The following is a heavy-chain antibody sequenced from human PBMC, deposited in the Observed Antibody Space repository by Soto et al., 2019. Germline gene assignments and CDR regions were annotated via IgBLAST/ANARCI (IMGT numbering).Heavy chain of an antibody. CDR3: ARGHYYDSSGLDI. Sequence: ASVKVSCKASGYTFTGYYMHWVRQAPGQGLEWMGWINPNSGGTNYAQKFQGWVTMTRDTSVSTAYMELSRLRSDDTAVYYCARGHYYDSSGLDIWGQGTMVTVSS. CDR2: INPNSGGT. D-gene: IGHD3-22*01. J-gene: IGHJ3*02. V-gene: IGHV1-2*04. CDR1: GYTFTGYY.